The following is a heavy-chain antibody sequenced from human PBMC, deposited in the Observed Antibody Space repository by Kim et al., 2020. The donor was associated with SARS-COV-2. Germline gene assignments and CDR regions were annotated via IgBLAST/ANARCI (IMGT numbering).Heavy chain of an antibody. CDR3: ARGAAAGEMWFEL. V-gene: IGHV1-69*04. CDR1: GGTFSSYA. Sequence: SVKVSCKASGGTFSSYAISWVRQAPGQGLEWMGRIIPILGIANYAQKFQGRVTITADNSTSTAYMELSSLRSEDTAVYYCARGAAAGEMWFELWGQGTL. D-gene: IGHD6-25*01. J-gene: IGHJ5*02. CDR2: IIPILGIA.